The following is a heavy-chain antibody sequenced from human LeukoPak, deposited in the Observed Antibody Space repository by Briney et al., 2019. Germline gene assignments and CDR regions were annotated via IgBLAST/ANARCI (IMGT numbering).Heavy chain of an antibody. CDR1: GGSISSYY. CDR2: IYYSGST. J-gene: IGHJ3*02. D-gene: IGHD5-18*01. Sequence: SETLSLTCTVSGGSISSYYWSWIRQPPGKGLEWIGYIYYSGSTNYNPSLKSRVTISVDTSKNQFSLKLSSVTAADTAVYYCASTTATDAFDIWGQGTMVTVSS. V-gene: IGHV4-59*08. CDR3: ASTTATDAFDI.